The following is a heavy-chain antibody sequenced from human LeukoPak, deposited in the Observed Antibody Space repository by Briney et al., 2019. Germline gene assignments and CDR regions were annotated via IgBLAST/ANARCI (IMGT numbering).Heavy chain of an antibody. J-gene: IGHJ4*02. Sequence: GESLKISCKGSGYRFSSYWIGWVRQMPGKGLEWMGIIYPGESETRYSPSFQGQVTISADKSISTAYLQWSSLKASDTAMYYCVRALGYCSSGSCYYYDYWGQGTLVTVSS. CDR3: VRALGYCSSGSCYYYDY. CDR2: IYPGESET. V-gene: IGHV5-51*01. D-gene: IGHD2-15*01. CDR1: GYRFSSYW.